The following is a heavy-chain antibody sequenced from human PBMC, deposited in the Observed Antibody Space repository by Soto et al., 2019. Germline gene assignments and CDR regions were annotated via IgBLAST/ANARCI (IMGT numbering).Heavy chain of an antibody. Sequence: QITLKESGPTLVKPTQTLTLTCTFSGFSLSTRAVGVGWIRQPPGKALEWLALIYWNDDKRYSPSLKNRLTNTKDPSKNHVVLTMTNMDPVDTATYYCAHRHELGSFDIWGQGTKVTVSS. CDR1: GFSLSTRAVG. J-gene: IGHJ3*02. D-gene: IGHD1-26*01. V-gene: IGHV2-5*01. CDR2: IYWNDDK. CDR3: AHRHELGSFDI.